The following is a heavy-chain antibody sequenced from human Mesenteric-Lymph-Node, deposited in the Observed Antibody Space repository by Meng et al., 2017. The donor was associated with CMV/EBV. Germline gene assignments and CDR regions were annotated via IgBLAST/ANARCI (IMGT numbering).Heavy chain of an antibody. D-gene: IGHD6-19*01. CDR3: AKDPEQWLPYYFDY. Sequence: GGSLRLSCAASGFPFSTYGMHWVRQAPGKGLEWVAFIRFDGSNDYYADFVKGRFTISRDKSKNTLYLQMNSLRPEDSAVYYCAKDPEQWLPYYFDYWGQGTLVTVSS. V-gene: IGHV3-30*02. CDR1: GFPFSTYG. J-gene: IGHJ4*02. CDR2: IRFDGSND.